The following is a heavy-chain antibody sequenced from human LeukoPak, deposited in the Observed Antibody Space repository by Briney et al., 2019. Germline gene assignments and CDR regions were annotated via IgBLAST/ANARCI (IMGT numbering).Heavy chain of an antibody. CDR1: GFTFSSYW. CDR2: INHNGNVN. Sequence: GGSLRLSCAASGFTFSSYWMNWARQAPGKGLEWVASINHNGNVNYYVDSVKGRFTISRDNAKNSLYLQMSNLRAEDTAVYFCARGGGLDFWGQGATVTVSS. D-gene: IGHD3-16*01. CDR3: ARGGGLDF. V-gene: IGHV3-7*03. J-gene: IGHJ6*02.